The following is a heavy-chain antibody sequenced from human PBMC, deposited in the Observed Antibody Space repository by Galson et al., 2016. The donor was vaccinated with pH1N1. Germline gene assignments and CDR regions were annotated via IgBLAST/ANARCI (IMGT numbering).Heavy chain of an antibody. Sequence: TLSLTCTVSGDSTSSGGYYWSWIRQHPGNGLEWIGYIYYTGIVYYNPSLESRATIFVDTSKNEFSLKLTSVTAADTAVYFCARGPGIAVVVRPNRGHDYWGQGILVTVAS. D-gene: IGHD6-13*01. CDR2: IYYTGIV. J-gene: IGHJ4*02. V-gene: IGHV4-31*03. CDR3: ARGPGIAVVVRPNRGHDY. CDR1: GDSTSSGGYY.